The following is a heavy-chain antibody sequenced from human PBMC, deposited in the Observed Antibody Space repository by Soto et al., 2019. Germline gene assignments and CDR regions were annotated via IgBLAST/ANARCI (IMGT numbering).Heavy chain of an antibody. CDR3: AKVQCLMPGCFPADSFDI. CDR2: ISGGGGTT. CDR1: GFTFSSYA. J-gene: IGHJ3*02. D-gene: IGHD2-15*01. V-gene: IGHV3-23*01. Sequence: GGSLRLSCAASGFTFSSYAMNWVRQAPGEGLSWVSGISGGGGTTYYADSVRGRFTVSRDNSKSSLFLHMNSLRAEDTAVYYCAKVQCLMPGCFPADSFDIWGQGTMVTVSS.